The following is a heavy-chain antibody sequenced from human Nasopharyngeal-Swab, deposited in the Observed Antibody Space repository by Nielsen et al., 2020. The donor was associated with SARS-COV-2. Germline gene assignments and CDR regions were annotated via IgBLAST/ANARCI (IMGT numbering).Heavy chain of an antibody. CDR2: INHSGST. CDR3: ARGRPLYDILTGYYISSRFDY. CDR1: GGSFSGYY. Sequence: GSLRLSCAVYGGSFSGYYWSWIRQPPGKGLGWIGEINHSGSTNYNPSLKSRVTISVDTSKNQFSLKLSSVTAADTAVYYCARGRPLYDILTGYYISSRFDYWGQGTLVTVSS. J-gene: IGHJ4*02. V-gene: IGHV4-34*01. D-gene: IGHD3-9*01.